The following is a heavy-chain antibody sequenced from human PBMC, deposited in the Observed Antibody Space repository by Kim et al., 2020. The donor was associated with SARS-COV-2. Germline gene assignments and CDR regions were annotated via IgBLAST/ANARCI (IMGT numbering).Heavy chain of an antibody. J-gene: IGHJ3*02. CDR1: GFTFSSYA. D-gene: IGHD5-18*01. V-gene: IGHV3-23*01. Sequence: GGSLRLSCAASGFTFSSYAMSWVRQAPGKGLEWVSAISGSGGSTYYADSVKGRFTISRDNSKNTLYLQMNSLRAEDTAVYYCAKDVGYSYGSPGAFDIWGQGTMVTVSS. CDR2: ISGSGGST. CDR3: AKDVGYSYGSPGAFDI.